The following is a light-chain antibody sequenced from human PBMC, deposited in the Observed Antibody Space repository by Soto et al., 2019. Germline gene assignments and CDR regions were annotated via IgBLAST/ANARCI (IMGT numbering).Light chain of an antibody. V-gene: IGLV2-14*01. Sequence: QSALTQPASVSGSPGQSITISCTGTSSDIGTYNYVSWYQQHPGKAPKLRLYEVSNRPSGVSNRFFGSKSGNTASLTIYGLQAEDEADYFCNSYTSSSTLYVFGTGTKLTVL. CDR2: EVS. CDR1: SSDIGTYNY. CDR3: NSYTSSSTLYV. J-gene: IGLJ1*01.